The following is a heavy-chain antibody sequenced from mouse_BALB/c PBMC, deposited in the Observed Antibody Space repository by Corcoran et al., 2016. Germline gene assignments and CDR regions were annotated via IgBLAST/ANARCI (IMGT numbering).Heavy chain of an antibody. CDR3: ANCDWYVDV. J-gene: IGHJ1*01. Sequence: EVQLQQSGAELVKPGASVKLSCTASGFHIKDTYMHWVKQRPEQGLEWIGRIDPANGNTKYDPKFQGKATITAVTSSNTAYLQLSSLTSEDTAVYYCANCDWYVDVWGAGTTVTVSS. CDR1: GFHIKDTY. V-gene: IGHV14-3*02. CDR2: IDPANGNT.